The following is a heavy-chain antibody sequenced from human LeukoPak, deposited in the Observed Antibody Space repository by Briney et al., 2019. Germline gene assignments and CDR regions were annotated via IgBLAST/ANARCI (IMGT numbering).Heavy chain of an antibody. CDR2: ISSSSSYI. CDR3: ARGKSYYHFDL. V-gene: IGHV3-21*01. Sequence: KTGGSLRLSCAASGFTFSSYSMNWVRQAPGRGLEWVSSISSSSSYIYYADSVKGRFTISRDNAKNSLYLQMNSLRAEDTAVYYCARGKSYYHFDLWGRGTLVTVSS. D-gene: IGHD1-26*01. CDR1: GFTFSSYS. J-gene: IGHJ2*01.